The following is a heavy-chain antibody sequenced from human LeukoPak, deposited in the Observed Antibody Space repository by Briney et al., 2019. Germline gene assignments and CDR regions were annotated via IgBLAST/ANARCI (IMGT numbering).Heavy chain of an antibody. CDR3: ARDIGFGEFNWFDP. CDR2: ISSSGSTI. CDR1: GFTFSSYE. D-gene: IGHD3-10*01. Sequence: PGGSLRLSCAASGFTFSSYEMNWVRQAPGKGLEWVSYISSSGSTIYYADSVKGRFTISRDNAENSLYLQMNSLRAEDTAVYYCARDIGFGEFNWFDPWGQGTLVTVSS. V-gene: IGHV3-48*03. J-gene: IGHJ5*02.